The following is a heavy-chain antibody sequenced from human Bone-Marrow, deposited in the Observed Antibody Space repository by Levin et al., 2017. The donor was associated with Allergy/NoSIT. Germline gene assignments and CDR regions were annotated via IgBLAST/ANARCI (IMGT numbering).Heavy chain of an antibody. Sequence: GGSLRLSCAASGFTFSDYYMSWIRHIPGKGLEWVSYISTHGYTIDYADSVKGRFTISRDNTKDSLYLQMNSLRVDDTAVYYGARSLQSYYYGMGVWGQGTTVTVSS. V-gene: IGHV3-11*01. CDR1: GFTFSDYY. CDR3: ARSLQSYYYGMGV. CDR2: ISTHGYTI. J-gene: IGHJ6*02. D-gene: IGHD3-16*01.